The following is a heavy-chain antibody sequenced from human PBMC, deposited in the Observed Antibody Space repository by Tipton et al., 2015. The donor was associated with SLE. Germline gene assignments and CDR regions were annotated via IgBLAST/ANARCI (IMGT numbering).Heavy chain of an antibody. V-gene: IGHV4-34*01. Sequence: TLSLTCAVYGGSFSGYYWSWIRQPPGKGLEWIGEINHSGSTNYNPSLKSRVTISVDTSKNQFSLKLSSVTAADTAVYYCARGGLRHNWFDPWGQGTLVTVSS. CDR3: ARGGLRHNWFDP. CDR1: GGSFSGYY. CDR2: INHSGST. J-gene: IGHJ5*02. D-gene: IGHD5/OR15-5a*01.